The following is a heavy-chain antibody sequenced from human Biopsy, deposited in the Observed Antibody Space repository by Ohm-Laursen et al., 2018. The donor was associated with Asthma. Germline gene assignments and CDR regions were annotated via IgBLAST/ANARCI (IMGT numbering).Heavy chain of an antibody. CDR3: ASDFPKDYVRYNFQF. D-gene: IGHD4-17*01. V-gene: IGHV1-24*01. CDR2: HDHEEGGT. CDR1: GYSLTDLS. J-gene: IGHJ4*02. Sequence: ASVKVSCKISGYSLTDLSMHWVRQAPGQGLEWMGGHDHEEGGTVNARRFQGRVTMTEDTSTDTAYMELSSLSSDDTAVYYCASDFPKDYVRYNFQFWGQGALVSVSS.